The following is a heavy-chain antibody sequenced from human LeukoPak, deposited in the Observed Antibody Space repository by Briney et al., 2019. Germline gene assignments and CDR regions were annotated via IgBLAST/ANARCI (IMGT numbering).Heavy chain of an antibody. CDR1: GGSFSGYY. Sequence: SETLSLTCAVYGGSFSGYYWSWIRQPPGKGLEWIGEINHSGSTNYNPSLKSRVTISVDTSKNQFSLKLSSVTAADTAVYYCARGLPAVTTVTTFDYWGQGILVTVSS. CDR3: ARGLPAVTTVTTFDY. V-gene: IGHV4-34*01. CDR2: INHSGST. D-gene: IGHD4-17*01. J-gene: IGHJ4*02.